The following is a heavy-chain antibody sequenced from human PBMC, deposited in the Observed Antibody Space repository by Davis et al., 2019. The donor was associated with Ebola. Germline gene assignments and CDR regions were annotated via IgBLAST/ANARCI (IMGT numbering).Heavy chain of an antibody. CDR2: VRNDESVR. V-gene: IGHV3-30*02. J-gene: IGHJ4*02. CDR1: GFTFSNYG. CDR3: AKSSSDLTATPFDY. Sequence: PGGSLRLSCAASGFTFSNYGMHWFRQPPGKGLEWVAFVRNDESVRVDADSVKGRFTISRDNSKNMLYLQMNSLRAEDSAVYYCAKSSSDLTATPFDYWGQGTLVTVSS.